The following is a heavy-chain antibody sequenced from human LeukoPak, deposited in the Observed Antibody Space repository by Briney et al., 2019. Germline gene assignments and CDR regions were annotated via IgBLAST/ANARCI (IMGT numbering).Heavy chain of an antibody. V-gene: IGHV4-34*01. CDR3: VRELAVARAAFDM. D-gene: IGHD6-19*01. Sequence: KPSETLSLTCAVFGGSFSGYYWSWIRQPPGRGLEWIGEINHRGGTNYNPSLKSRVSISVDTSTNHFSLNLRSVTAADTAVYYCVRELAVARAAFDMWGQGTMVTVSS. CDR1: GGSFSGYY. J-gene: IGHJ3*02. CDR2: INHRGGT.